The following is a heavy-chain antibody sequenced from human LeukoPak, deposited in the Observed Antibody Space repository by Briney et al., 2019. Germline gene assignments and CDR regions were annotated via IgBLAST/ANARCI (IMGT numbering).Heavy chain of an antibody. CDR3: ARYYGSGSYYDY. V-gene: IGHV4-39*07. D-gene: IGHD3-10*01. Sequence: PSETLSLTCTVSGGFISSSSYYWGWIRQPPGKGLEWIGSIYYSGSTYYSPSLKSRVTISVDTSKNQFSLKLSSVTAADTAVYYCARYYGSGSYYDYWGQGTLVTVSS. J-gene: IGHJ4*02. CDR2: IYYSGST. CDR1: GGFISSSSYY.